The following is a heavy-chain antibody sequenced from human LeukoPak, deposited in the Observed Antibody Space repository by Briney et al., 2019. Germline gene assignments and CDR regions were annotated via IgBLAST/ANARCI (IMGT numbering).Heavy chain of an antibody. D-gene: IGHD4-23*01. J-gene: IGHJ5*02. CDR3: AGEGFGGNSRGVWFDP. CDR2: IIPIFGTA. V-gene: IGHV1-69*13. Sequence: SVKASCKASGGTFSSYAISWVRQAPGQGLEWMGGIIPIFGTANYAQKFQGRVTITADESTSTAHMELSSLRSEDTAVYYCAGEGFGGNSRGVWFDPWGQGTLVTVSS. CDR1: GGTFSSYA.